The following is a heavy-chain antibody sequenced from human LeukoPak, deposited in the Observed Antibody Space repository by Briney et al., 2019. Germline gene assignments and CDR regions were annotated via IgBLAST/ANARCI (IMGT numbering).Heavy chain of an antibody. V-gene: IGHV4-59*01. D-gene: IGHD6-13*01. CDR2: IYYSGST. CDR1: GGSISNYY. Sequence: SVTLSLTCTVSGGSISNYYWSWIRQPPGKGLEWIGYIYYSGSTNYNPSLKSRVTISVDTSKNQCSLKLSSVTAADTAVYYCARTTEAHSWQTRYYSYYMNTCGKRATVTASS. CDR3: ARTTEAHSWQTRYYSYYMNT. J-gene: IGHJ6*03.